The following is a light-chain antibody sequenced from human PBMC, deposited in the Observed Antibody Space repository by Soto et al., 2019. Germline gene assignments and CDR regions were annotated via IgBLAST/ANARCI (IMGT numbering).Light chain of an antibody. CDR1: QGIVYD. CDR3: LQDYTFPLT. Sequence: AIPMTQSPSSLSASVGDTVTITCRASQGIVYDLGWYQQKPGKAPKLLIYTASTLESGVPPRFTGSGSGRDFTLTISSLQPEDFATYYCLQDYTFPLTFGGGTRVEAK. J-gene: IGKJ4*01. V-gene: IGKV1-6*01. CDR2: TAS.